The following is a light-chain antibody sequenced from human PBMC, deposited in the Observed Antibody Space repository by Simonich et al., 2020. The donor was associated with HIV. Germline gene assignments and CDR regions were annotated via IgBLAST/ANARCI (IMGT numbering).Light chain of an antibody. J-gene: IGLJ1*01. CDR1: SSTVVSYDL. CDR3: CSYAGFSTFNYV. V-gene: IGLV2-23*03. CDR2: EGS. Sequence: QSALTQPASVSGSPGQSITISCTGTSSTVVSYDLVSWYQQHPGKAPKLVIYEGSKRPSGVSNRLSGSKSGNTASLTISGLQAEDEADYYCCSYAGFSTFNYVFGTGTKVTVL.